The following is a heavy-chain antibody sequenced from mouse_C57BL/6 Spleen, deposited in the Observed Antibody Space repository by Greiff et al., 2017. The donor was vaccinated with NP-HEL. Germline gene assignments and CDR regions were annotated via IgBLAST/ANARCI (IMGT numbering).Heavy chain of an antibody. CDR2: INPNNGGT. Sequence: VQLQQSGPELVKPGASVKISCKASGYTFTDYYMNWVKQSHGKSLEWIGDINPNNGGTSYNQKFKGKATLTVDKSSSTAYMELRSLTSEDSAVYYCARSWGYSNPFDYWGQGTTLTVSS. V-gene: IGHV1-26*01. J-gene: IGHJ2*01. CDR1: GYTFTDYY. CDR3: ARSWGYSNPFDY. D-gene: IGHD2-5*01.